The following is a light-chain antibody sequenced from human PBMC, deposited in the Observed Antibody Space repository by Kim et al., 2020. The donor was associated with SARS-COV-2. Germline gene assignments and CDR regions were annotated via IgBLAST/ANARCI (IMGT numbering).Light chain of an antibody. CDR3: QQYYKWPVT. CDR1: ESVGST. J-gene: IGKJ4*01. Sequence: VSPGERVTHSCRASESVGSTLAWHQQKPGQAPRLLIYGASTRGTGIPARFSGSGSGTEFSLTISSLQSEDFAVYYCQQYYKWPVTFGGGTKVDIK. CDR2: GAS. V-gene: IGKV3-15*01.